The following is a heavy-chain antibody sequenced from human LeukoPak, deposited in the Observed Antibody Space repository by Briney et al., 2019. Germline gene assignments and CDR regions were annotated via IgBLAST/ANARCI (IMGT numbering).Heavy chain of an antibody. J-gene: IGHJ4*02. Sequence: GGSLRLSCAASGFTFHDYAMMWVRQAPGRGLEWVSAIRGSGGLTFYADSVKGRFTISRDNSKNTVSLQMNSLRAEATAVYYCTRDHVTSWQIDFWGQGTMVTVSS. CDR2: IRGSGGLT. V-gene: IGHV3-23*01. CDR3: TRDHVTSWQIDF. CDR1: GFTFHDYA. D-gene: IGHD2-2*01.